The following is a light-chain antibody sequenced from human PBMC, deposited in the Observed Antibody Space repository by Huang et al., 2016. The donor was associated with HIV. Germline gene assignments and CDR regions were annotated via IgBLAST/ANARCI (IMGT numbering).Light chain of an antibody. Sequence: AIQMTQSPSSLSASVGDRVTVTCRASQGSGNCLGWYQQKPGKAPKLLIYAASSLQSGVPSRFSGSGSGTDFTLTISSLQPEDFATYYCLQDYNYPRTFGQGTNVEIK. CDR3: LQDYNYPRT. CDR2: AAS. V-gene: IGKV1-6*01. J-gene: IGKJ1*01. CDR1: QGSGNC.